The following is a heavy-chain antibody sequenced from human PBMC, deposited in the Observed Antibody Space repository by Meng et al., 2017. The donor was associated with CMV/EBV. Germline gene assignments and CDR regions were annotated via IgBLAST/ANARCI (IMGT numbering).Heavy chain of an antibody. D-gene: IGHD2-2*01. CDR3: ARGPYCSSTSCTYYFDY. CDR1: GFTFSSYS. J-gene: IGHJ4*02. CDR2: ISSSSSYI. Sequence: GESLKISCAASGFTFSSYSMNWVRQAPGKRLEWVSSISSSSSYIYYADSVKGRFTISRDNAKNSLYLQMNSLRAEDTAVYYCARGPYCSSTSCTYYFDYWGQGTLVTVSS. V-gene: IGHV3-21*01.